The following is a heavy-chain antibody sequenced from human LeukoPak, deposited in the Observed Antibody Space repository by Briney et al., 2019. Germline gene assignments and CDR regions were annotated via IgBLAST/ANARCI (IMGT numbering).Heavy chain of an antibody. J-gene: IGHJ4*02. D-gene: IGHD1-26*01. CDR1: RFTFSSYA. CDR2: ISGSGGST. V-gene: IGHV3-23*01. CDR3: AKIDGSYFDY. Sequence: GGSLRLSCAASRFTFSSYAMSWVRQPPGKGLEWVSTISGSGGSTYYADSVKGRFTISRDNSKNTLYLQMNSLRAEDTAVYSCAKIDGSYFDYWGQGTLVTVSS.